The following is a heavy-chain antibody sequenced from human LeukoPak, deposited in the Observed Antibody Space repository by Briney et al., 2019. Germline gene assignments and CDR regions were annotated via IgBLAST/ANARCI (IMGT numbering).Heavy chain of an antibody. CDR1: GFTFSSYA. CDR2: ISSNGGST. Sequence: GGSLRLSCAASGFTFSSYAMHWVRQAPGKGLEYVSAISSNGGSTYYADSVKGRFTISRDNSKNTLYLQMGSLRAEDMAVYYCARGSRATLGELPDYWGQGTLVTVSS. D-gene: IGHD3-10*01. V-gene: IGHV3-64*02. J-gene: IGHJ4*02. CDR3: ARGSRATLGELPDY.